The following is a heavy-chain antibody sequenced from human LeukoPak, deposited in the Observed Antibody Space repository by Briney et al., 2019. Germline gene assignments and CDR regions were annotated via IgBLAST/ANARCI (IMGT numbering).Heavy chain of an antibody. CDR2: IYYSGST. CDR1: GGSISSDDYY. D-gene: IGHD3-10*01. CDR3: ARVHYGSGSLYYYYYYMDV. Sequence: KASETLSLTCTVSGGSISSDDYYWSWIRQPPGKGLEWIGYIYYSGSTYYNPSLKSRVTISVDTSKNQFSLKLSSVTAADTAVYYCARVHYGSGSLYYYYYYMDVWGKGTTDTVSS. J-gene: IGHJ6*03. V-gene: IGHV4-30-4*08.